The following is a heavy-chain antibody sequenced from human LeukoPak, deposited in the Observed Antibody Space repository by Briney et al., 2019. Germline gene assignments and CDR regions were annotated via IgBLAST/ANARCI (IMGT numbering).Heavy chain of an antibody. CDR2: INPNSGGT. D-gene: IGHD3-16*01. Sequence: GASVKVSCKASGYTFTGYYMHWVRQAPGQGLEWMGWINPNSGGTNYAQKFQGRVTMTRDTSISTAYMELSRLRSDDTAVYYCASGSHLSYDYVPDYYGMDVWGKGTTVTVSS. CDR1: GYTFTGYY. V-gene: IGHV1-2*02. J-gene: IGHJ6*04. CDR3: ASGSHLSYDYVPDYYGMDV.